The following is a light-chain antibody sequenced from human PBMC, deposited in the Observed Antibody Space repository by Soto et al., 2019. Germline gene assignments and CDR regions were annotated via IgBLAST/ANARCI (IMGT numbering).Light chain of an antibody. J-gene: IGKJ1*01. CDR3: QQYGSTPWT. CDR1: QSVSSNS. CDR2: GAS. V-gene: IGKV3-20*01. Sequence: EIVLTQSPGTLSLSPGERATLSCRASQSVSSNSLAWYEQKPGQAPRLIIYGASRRAAGIPDSISGSGSGTDFTLTITRLEHEDFAVYYCQQYGSTPWTFGQGTKVDIK.